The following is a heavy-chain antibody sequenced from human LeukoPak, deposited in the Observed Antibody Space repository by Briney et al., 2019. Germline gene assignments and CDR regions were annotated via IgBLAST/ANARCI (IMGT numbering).Heavy chain of an antibody. CDR2: ISDDGTNT. D-gene: IGHD6-19*01. Sequence: GGSLRLSCAASRFTFSSYAMHWVRQAPGKGLECVAFISDDGTNTYYADSVKGRFTISRDNSKNTLYLQMDSLRAEDTALYYCARSSSSGYAYYFDYWGQGTLVTVSS. J-gene: IGHJ4*02. CDR1: RFTFSSYA. CDR3: ARSSSSGYAYYFDY. V-gene: IGHV3-30*04.